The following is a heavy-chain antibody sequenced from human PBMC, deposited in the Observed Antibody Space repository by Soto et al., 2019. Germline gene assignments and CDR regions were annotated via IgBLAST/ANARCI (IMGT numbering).Heavy chain of an antibody. CDR2: IYPGDSDT. Sequence: PGESLKISCKGSGYSFTSYWIGWVRQMPGKGLEWMGIIYPGDSDTRYSPSFQGQVTISADKSISTAYLQWSSLKASDTAMYYCARRSDSSVPDYYYYYCMDVWGQGTTVTVSS. V-gene: IGHV5-51*01. J-gene: IGHJ6*02. CDR3: ARRSDSSVPDYYYYYCMDV. CDR1: GYSFTSYW. D-gene: IGHD3-22*01.